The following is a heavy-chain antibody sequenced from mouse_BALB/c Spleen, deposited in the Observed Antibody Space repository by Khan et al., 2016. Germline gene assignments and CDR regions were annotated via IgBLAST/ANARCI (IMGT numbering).Heavy chain of an antibody. J-gene: IGHJ4*01. CDR1: GYIFTNYG. CDR2: INTSTGEP. Sequence: LVPSVPALMQPGETVKISCKASGYIFTNYGMNWVKQAPGEGLKWMGWINTSTGEPTYADDFKGRFAFSLAPSASNASLPINSLKPADMATSVWATWMVRAGGRDSGGEGTAVTVSA. D-gene: IGHD2-1*01. V-gene: IGHV9-1*02. CDR3: ATWMVRAGGRDS.